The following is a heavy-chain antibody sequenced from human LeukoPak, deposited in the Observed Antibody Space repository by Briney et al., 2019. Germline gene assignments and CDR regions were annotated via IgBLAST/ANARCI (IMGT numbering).Heavy chain of an antibody. J-gene: IGHJ4*02. CDR2: IYSGGST. CDR3: AKTRDWELTSYFDY. D-gene: IGHD1-26*01. CDR1: GFTVSSNY. Sequence: GGSLRLSCAASGFTVSSNYMSWVRQAPGKGLEWVSIIYSGGSTYYADSVKGRFTISRDNSKNTLYLQMNSLRAEDTAVYYCAKTRDWELTSYFDYWGQGTLVTVSS. V-gene: IGHV3-53*05.